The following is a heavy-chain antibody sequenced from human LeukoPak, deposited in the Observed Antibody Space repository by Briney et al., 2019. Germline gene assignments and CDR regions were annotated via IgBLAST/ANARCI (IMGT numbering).Heavy chain of an antibody. CDR3: AREGPMFDSGSYSKSLGY. D-gene: IGHD3-10*01. CDR1: GYSITNNYY. V-gene: IGHV4-38-2*02. J-gene: IGHJ4*02. CDR2: IYHSGRT. Sequence: PSETLSLTCTVSGYSITNNYYWDWIRPPPGKGLEWIASIYHSGRTYYNPALKRRVTRSGDTSKNQVYLKVNSVTAADTAVYYCAREGPMFDSGSYSKSLGYWGQGFLVTVSS.